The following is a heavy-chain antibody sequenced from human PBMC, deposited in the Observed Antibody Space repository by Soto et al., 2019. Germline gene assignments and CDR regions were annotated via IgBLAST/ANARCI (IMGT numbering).Heavy chain of an antibody. CDR1: GGSISSSSYY. J-gene: IGHJ5*02. CDR2: IYYSGST. D-gene: IGHD3-9*01. Sequence: SETLSLTCTVSGGSISSSSYYWGWIRQPPGKGLEWIGSIYYSGSTYYNPSLKSRVTISVDTSKNQFSLTLSSVTAADTAVYYCAAQGVYYDILTGYYVNWFDPWGQGTLVTVS. CDR3: AAQGVYYDILTGYYVNWFDP. V-gene: IGHV4-39*01.